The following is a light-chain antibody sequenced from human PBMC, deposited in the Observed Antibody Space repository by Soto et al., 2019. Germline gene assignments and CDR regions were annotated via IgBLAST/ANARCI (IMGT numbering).Light chain of an antibody. CDR3: QQYGTSRT. Sequence: EIVLTQSPGTLSLSPGERATLSCRASEFVTSTYLAWYQQKSGQAPRLLIYGGSNRATGIPDRFRGSGSGTDFTLTISRLEPEDFAVYYCQQYGTSRTFGQGTKVDIK. CDR2: GGS. CDR1: EFVTSTY. J-gene: IGKJ1*01. V-gene: IGKV3-20*01.